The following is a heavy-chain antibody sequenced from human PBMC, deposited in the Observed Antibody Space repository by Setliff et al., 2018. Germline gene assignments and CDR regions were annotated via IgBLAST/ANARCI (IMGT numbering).Heavy chain of an antibody. D-gene: IGHD3-10*01. CDR1: GLSFNTYN. J-gene: IGHJ1*01. CDR3: AKVGKSGTWDQYFQY. V-gene: IGHV3-21*04. CDR2: VSSSTSFI. Sequence: GGSLRLSCAASGLSFNTYNMNWVRQAPGKGLEWVSFVSSSTSFIYYTDSVEGRFTISRDNAKNTLYLQMNSLRADDTAVYYCAKVGKSGTWDQYFQYWGQGTLVTVSS.